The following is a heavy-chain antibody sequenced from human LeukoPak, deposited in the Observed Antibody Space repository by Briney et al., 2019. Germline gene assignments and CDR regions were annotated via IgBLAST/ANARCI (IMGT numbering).Heavy chain of an antibody. J-gene: IGHJ5*02. D-gene: IGHD6-13*01. CDR1: GGSFSGYY. V-gene: IGHV4-34*01. Sequence: LGTLSLTCAVYGGSFSGYYWSWIRQPPGKGLEWFGEINHSGSTNYNPSINSPVSISVDKSKNQCSLNLTTVTAADAVVYYCARLYIGGYGRSTNYIVLDPWGQGTLVTVSS. CDR2: INHSGST. CDR3: ARLYIGGYGRSTNYIVLDP.